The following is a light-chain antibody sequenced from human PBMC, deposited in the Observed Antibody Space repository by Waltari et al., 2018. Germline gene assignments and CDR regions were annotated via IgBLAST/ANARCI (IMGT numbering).Light chain of an antibody. Sequence: DIVITQIPPPLSLPPGQPAFLPCKFCPSLLFFDGYTYLYWYLQKPGQPPQVLIYVVSKRVSGVPDRFSGSGSGTDFTLKISRVEAEDVGVYYCMHSVQHPWTFGQGTKVEIE. CDR3: MHSVQHPWT. J-gene: IGKJ1*01. CDR1: PSLLFFDGYTY. V-gene: IGKV2D-29*01. CDR2: VVS.